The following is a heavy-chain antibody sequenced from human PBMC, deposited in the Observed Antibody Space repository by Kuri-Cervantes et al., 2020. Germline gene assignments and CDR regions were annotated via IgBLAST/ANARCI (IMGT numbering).Heavy chain of an antibody. CDR2: ISSYNGNT. J-gene: IGHJ4*02. Sequence: ASVKVSCKASGYTFTSYGISWVRQAHGQGLEWMGWISSYNGNTNYAQKLQGRVTMTTDTSTSTAYMELRSLRSDDTAVYYCARDLVPAARSPVAEAYWGQGTLVTVSS. CDR1: GYTFTSYG. CDR3: ARDLVPAARSPVAEAY. D-gene: IGHD2-2*01. V-gene: IGHV1-18*01.